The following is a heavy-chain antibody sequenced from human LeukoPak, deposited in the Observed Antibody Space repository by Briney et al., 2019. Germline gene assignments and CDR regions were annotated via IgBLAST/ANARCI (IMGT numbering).Heavy chain of an antibody. D-gene: IGHD4-17*01. CDR1: GFTFSSYA. Sequence: GGSLRLSCAASGFTFSSYAMHWVRQAPGKGLEWVAVISYDGSNKYYADSVKGGFTISRDNSKNTLYLQMNSLRAEDTAVYYCARESFFYGDYKFDYWGQGTLVTVSS. J-gene: IGHJ4*02. CDR2: ISYDGSNK. V-gene: IGHV3-30*04. CDR3: ARESFFYGDYKFDY.